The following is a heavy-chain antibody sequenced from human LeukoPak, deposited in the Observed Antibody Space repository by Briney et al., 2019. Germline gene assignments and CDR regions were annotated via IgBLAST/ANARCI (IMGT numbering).Heavy chain of an antibody. CDR2: IYPGDSDI. CDR1: GYRFSNYS. Sequence: GESLKISCKGSGYRFSNYSIGRVRHMPGKGLEWMGMIYPGDSDIRYSPSFQGQVTISADKSISTAYLQWSSLKASDTAMYYCARQEYCSGGSCYTWFDPWGQGTLVTVSS. V-gene: IGHV5-51*01. D-gene: IGHD2-15*01. CDR3: ARQEYCSGGSCYTWFDP. J-gene: IGHJ5*02.